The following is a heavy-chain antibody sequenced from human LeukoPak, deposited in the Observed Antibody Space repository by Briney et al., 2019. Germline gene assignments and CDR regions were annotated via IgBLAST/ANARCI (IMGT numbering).Heavy chain of an antibody. V-gene: IGHV1-8*03. CDR3: ARGRGYSGYVYFDY. CDR1: GYTFTNYN. Sequence: ASVKVSCKASGYTFTNYNINWVRQATGQGLEGMGWMNPNSGDTDYAQKFQGRVTITRNTSISTAYMELSSLRSEDTAVYYCARGRGYSGYVYFDYWGQGTLVTVSS. D-gene: IGHD5-12*01. CDR2: MNPNSGDT. J-gene: IGHJ4*02.